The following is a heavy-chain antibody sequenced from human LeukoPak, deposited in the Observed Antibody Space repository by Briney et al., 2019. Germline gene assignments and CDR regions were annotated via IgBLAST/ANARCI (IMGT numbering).Heavy chain of an antibody. D-gene: IGHD3-10*01. V-gene: IGHV4-59*08. CDR2: IYYSGST. CDR1: GGSISSYY. J-gene: IGHJ6*02. CDR3: ARSRVRGVIKGYYGMDV. Sequence: PSETLSLTCTVSGGSISSYYWSWIRQPRGKGLEWIGYIYYSGSTNYNPSLKSRVTISVDTSKNQFSLKLSSVTAADTAVYYCARSRVRGVIKGYYGMDVWGQGTTVTVSS.